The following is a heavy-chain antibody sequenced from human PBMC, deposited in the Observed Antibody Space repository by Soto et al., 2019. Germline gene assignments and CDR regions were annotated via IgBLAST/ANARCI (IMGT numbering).Heavy chain of an antibody. CDR3: VRPDSTGYYSH. V-gene: IGHV5-10-1*01. CDR1: GYSFAGYW. CDR2: IDPSDSQT. D-gene: IGHD3-9*01. Sequence: GESLKISCKGSGYSFAGYWITWVRQKPGKGLEWMGRIDPSDSQTYYSPSFRGHVTISVTKSITTVFLQWSSLRASDTAMYYCVRPDSTGYYSHWGQGTPVTVS. J-gene: IGHJ4*02.